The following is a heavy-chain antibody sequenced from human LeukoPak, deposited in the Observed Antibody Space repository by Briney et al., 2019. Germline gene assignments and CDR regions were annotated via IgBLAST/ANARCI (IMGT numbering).Heavy chain of an antibody. J-gene: IGHJ4*02. Sequence: SSETLSLTCTVSGDSITTYYWSWIRQPPGKGLEWIGYIFHSGRTNYNAPLKSRVTISVDTSKNRLSLKVSSVTAADTAVYYCARRYYHSSGYYYFDYWGQGTLVTVSS. V-gene: IGHV4-59*01. CDR3: ARRYYHSSGYYYFDY. CDR1: GDSITTYY. D-gene: IGHD3-22*01. CDR2: IFHSGRT.